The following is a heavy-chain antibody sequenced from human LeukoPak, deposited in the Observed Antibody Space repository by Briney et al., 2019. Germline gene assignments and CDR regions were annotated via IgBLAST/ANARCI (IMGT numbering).Heavy chain of an antibody. V-gene: IGHV3-30*02. CDR2: IRYDGSNK. J-gene: IGHJ4*02. Sequence: GGSLRLSCAASGFIFSSYGMHWVRQAPGKGLEWAAFIRYDGSNKYYADSVKGRFTISRDNSKNTLYLQMNSLRAEDTAVYYCARDAYGSGSYYNPSGYFDYWGQETLVTVSS. CDR1: GFIFSSYG. CDR3: ARDAYGSGSYYNPSGYFDY. D-gene: IGHD3-10*01.